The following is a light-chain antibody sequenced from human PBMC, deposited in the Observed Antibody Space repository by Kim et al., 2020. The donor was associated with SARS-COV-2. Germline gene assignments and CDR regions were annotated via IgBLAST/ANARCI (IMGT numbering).Light chain of an antibody. V-gene: IGKV1-39*01. CDR2: AAS. Sequence: DIQMTQSPSSLSASVGDRVTITCRASQSISSYLNWYQQKPGKAPKLLIYAASSLQSGVPSRFSGSGSGTDFTLTISSLQPEEFATYYCQQSYSTFTFGPGTKVDIK. CDR3: QQSYSTFT. CDR1: QSISSY. J-gene: IGKJ3*01.